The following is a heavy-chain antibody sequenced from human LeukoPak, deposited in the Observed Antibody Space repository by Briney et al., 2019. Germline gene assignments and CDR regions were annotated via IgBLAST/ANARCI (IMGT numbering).Heavy chain of an antibody. V-gene: IGHV4-59*01. CDR1: GGSITGYY. CDR2: IYYSGGS. CDR3: ARVFGGGRGGWFDP. Sequence: SETLSLTCTVSGGSITGYYWTWIRQPPGKGLEWIGYIYYSGGSNYNPSLKSRVTISIHTSKNQFSLNLSSVTAADTAVYYCARVFGGGRGGWFDPWGQGTLVAVSS. J-gene: IGHJ5*02. D-gene: IGHD3-16*01.